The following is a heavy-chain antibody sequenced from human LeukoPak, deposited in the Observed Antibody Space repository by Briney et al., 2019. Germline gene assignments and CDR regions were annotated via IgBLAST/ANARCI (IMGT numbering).Heavy chain of an antibody. V-gene: IGHV3-23*01. J-gene: IGHJ4*02. CDR1: GFTFSSYA. CDR3: AKDRGPNDSSGYIDY. Sequence: GGSLRLSCAASGFTFSSYAMSWVRQAPGKGLEWVSAISGSGGSTYYADSVKGRFTISRDNPKNTLYLQMNSLRAEDTAVYYCAKDRGPNDSSGYIDYWGQGTLVTVSS. CDR2: ISGSGGST. D-gene: IGHD3-22*01.